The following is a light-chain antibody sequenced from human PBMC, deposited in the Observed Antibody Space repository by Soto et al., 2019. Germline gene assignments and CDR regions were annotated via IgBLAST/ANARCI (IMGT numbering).Light chain of an antibody. J-gene: IGKJ1*01. V-gene: IGKV1-5*01. CDR1: QTISSW. Sequence: DIQMTQSPSTLSASVGDRVTITCRASQTISSWLAWYQQKPGKAPELLIYDASTLESGVPSRFSGSGSGTDFTLTISSLHPDDFATYYCQQYNSYSPTFGQGTKVDIK. CDR2: DAS. CDR3: QQYNSYSPT.